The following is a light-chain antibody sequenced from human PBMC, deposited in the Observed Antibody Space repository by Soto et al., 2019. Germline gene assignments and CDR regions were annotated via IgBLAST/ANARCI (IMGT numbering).Light chain of an antibody. V-gene: IGKV4-1*01. Sequence: SPDSLAVSLGERATINCKSSQSVLYSSNNKNYLAWYQQKSGQPPKLIIYWASTRESGVPDRFSGSGSATDFTLTISSLQAEDVAVYYCQQYYSTPINFGQGTRLEIK. J-gene: IGKJ5*01. CDR1: QSVLYSSNNKNY. CDR3: QQYYSTPIN. CDR2: WAS.